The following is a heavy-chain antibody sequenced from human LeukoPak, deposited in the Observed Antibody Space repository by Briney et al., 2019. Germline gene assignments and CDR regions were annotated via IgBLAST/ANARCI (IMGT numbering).Heavy chain of an antibody. Sequence: PERSLRLSCAASGFTFKTYGIHWVRQAPGKGLEWVAVISYDGSKKYYADSVKGRFTISRDNSKNALYLEMTSLRAEDTAIYYCAKERFSGYNSNFYYGLDVWDQGTTVTVSS. CDR1: GFTFKTYG. V-gene: IGHV3-30*18. CDR2: ISYDGSKK. CDR3: AKERFSGYNSNFYYGLDV. D-gene: IGHD5-12*01. J-gene: IGHJ6*02.